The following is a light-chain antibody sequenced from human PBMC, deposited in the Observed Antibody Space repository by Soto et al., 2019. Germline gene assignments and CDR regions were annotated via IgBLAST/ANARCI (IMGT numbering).Light chain of an antibody. CDR1: QSVNIYY. V-gene: IGKV3-20*01. J-gene: IGKJ2*02. CDR3: QQYGHPLRT. CDR2: NTA. Sequence: IVLTQSPGTLSLSPGDRATLSCRASQSVNIYYACYQQKPGQAPRLHILNTARRATGIPDGFSGSGSGTDVTVIISRREPEDVAMYCCQQYGHPLRTLGQGTKLDIK.